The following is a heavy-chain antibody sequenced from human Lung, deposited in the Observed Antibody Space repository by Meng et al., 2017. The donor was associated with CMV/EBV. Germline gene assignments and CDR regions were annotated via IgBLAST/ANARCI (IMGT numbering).Heavy chain of an antibody. J-gene: IGHJ4*02. CDR3: ARGMSIAAPRFFVY. CDR2: ISSSGTTI. D-gene: IGHD6-6*01. CDR1: GFTFNTYS. Sequence: GGSLRLXCAASGFTFNTYSMTWVRQAPGKGLEWVSYISSSGTTIHYADSVKGRFTISRDNGKNSLYLQMNSLRVEDTALYYCARGMSIAAPRFFVYWGQGXLVTVSS. V-gene: IGHV3-48*04.